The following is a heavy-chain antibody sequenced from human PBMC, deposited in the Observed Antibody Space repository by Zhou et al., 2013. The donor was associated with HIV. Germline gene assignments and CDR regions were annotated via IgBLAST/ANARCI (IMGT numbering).Heavy chain of an antibody. CDR3: ARIRTGGDTARHYYYYYMDV. D-gene: IGHD5-18*01. Sequence: QVQLVQSGAEVKKPGSSVKVSCKASGGTFSSYAISWVRQAPGQGLEWMGGIIPIFGTANYAQKFQGRVTITTDESTSTAYMELSSLRSEDTAVYYCARIRTGGDTARHYYYYYMDVWGKGTTVTVSS. J-gene: IGHJ6*03. CDR1: GGTFSSYA. CDR2: IIPIFGTA. V-gene: IGHV1-69*05.